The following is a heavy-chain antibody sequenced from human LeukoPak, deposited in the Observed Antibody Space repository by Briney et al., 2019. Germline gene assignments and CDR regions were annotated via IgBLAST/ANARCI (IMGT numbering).Heavy chain of an antibody. V-gene: IGHV3-9*01. CDR1: GFTFDDYA. D-gene: IGHD3-22*01. J-gene: IGHJ2*01. CDR2: ISWNSGSI. Sequence: GGSLRLSCAASGFTFDDYAMHWVRQAPGKGLEWVSGISWNSGSIGYADSVKGRFTISRDNAKNSLYLQMDSLRAEDTALYYCAKDCGSSGYYWYFDLWGQGTLVTVSS. CDR3: AKDCGSSGYYWYFDL.